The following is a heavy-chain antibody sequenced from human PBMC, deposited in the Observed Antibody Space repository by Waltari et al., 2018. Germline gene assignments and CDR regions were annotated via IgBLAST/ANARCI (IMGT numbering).Heavy chain of an antibody. D-gene: IGHD3-9*01. V-gene: IGHV3-48*01. CDR2: ISRSGSTI. Sequence: EVQLVESGGGLVQPGGSLRLSCAASGFTFSSYSMDWVRQAPGKGLEWLSYISRSGSTIDYADSLKGRFTISRDNAKNSLYLQMNSLRAEDTAVYYCARDHAGDILTASYYFDYWGQGTLVTVSS. CDR1: GFTFSSYS. J-gene: IGHJ4*02. CDR3: ARDHAGDILTASYYFDY.